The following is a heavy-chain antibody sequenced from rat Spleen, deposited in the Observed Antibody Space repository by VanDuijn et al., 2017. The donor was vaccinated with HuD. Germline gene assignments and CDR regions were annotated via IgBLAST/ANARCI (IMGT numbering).Heavy chain of an antibody. D-gene: IGHD1-12*02. CDR3: TRGVTTMMVLITTHYFDY. CDR1: GFTFSNYG. CDR2: ISSDGRRN. Sequence: EVQLVESGGGLVQSGRSLKLSCAASGFTFSNYGMHWIRQAPTKGLEWVASISSDGRRNFYRDSVKGRFTISRDNAKSTLYLQMNSLRSEDTATYYCTRGVTTMMVLITTHYFDYWGQGVMVTVSS. J-gene: IGHJ2*01. V-gene: IGHV5-29*01.